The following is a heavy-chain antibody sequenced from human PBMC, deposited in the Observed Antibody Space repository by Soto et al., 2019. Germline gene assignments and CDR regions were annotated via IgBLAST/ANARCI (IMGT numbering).Heavy chain of an antibody. CDR2: INHSGST. D-gene: IGHD3-16*02. Sequence: QVQLQQWGAGLLKPSETLSLTCAVYGGSFSGYYWSWIRQPPGKGLEWIGEINHSGSTNYNPSLKSRVTISVDTSKNQCSLKLSSVTAADTAVYYCARGNIWGSYRTDFDYWGQGTLVTVSS. CDR1: GGSFSGYY. J-gene: IGHJ4*02. V-gene: IGHV4-34*01. CDR3: ARGNIWGSYRTDFDY.